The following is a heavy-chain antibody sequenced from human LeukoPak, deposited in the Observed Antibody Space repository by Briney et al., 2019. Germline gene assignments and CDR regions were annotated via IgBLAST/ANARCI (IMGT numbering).Heavy chain of an antibody. CDR2: INHSGST. V-gene: IGHV4-34*01. D-gene: IGHD5-12*01. CDR3: ARRPFQYSGYDWESYYYYYMDV. Sequence: KPSETLSLTCAVYGGSFSGYYWSWIRQPPGKGLEWIGEINHSGSTNYNPSLKSRVTISVDTSKNQFSLKLSSVTAADTAVYYCARRPFQYSGYDWESYYYYYMDVWGKGTTVTISS. J-gene: IGHJ6*03. CDR1: GGSFSGYY.